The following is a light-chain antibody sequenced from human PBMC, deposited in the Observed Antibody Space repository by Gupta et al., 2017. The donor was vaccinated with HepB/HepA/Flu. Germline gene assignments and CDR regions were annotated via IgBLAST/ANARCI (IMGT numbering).Light chain of an antibody. CDR2: GAS. J-gene: IGKJ1*01. CDR3: QHQSSSPGT. Sequence: EIVLTQSPGTLSLSPLERATLSCRASQSVSSSYLAWYQQKPGQAPRLLIYGASSRATGVPDRFSGSGSGTEFTLTISRREPEDFAVYYCQHQSSSPGTFGQGTKVEIK. V-gene: IGKV3-20*01. CDR1: QSVSSSY.